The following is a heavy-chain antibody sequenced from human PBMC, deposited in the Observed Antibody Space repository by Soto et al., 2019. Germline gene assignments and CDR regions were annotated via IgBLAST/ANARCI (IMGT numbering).Heavy chain of an antibody. CDR1: GFTFSNFG. Sequence: QVQLVESGGGVVQPGRSPRLSCAASGFTFSNFGMHWVHQASGKGLEWVAAISSDGGDKYYSHSVKDRFTISRDNSKNTLFLQMNSLRVEDTAVYYCVKGSEVARQELDHWGQGILVTVSS. CDR2: ISSDGGDK. J-gene: IGHJ4*02. V-gene: IGHV3-30*18. D-gene: IGHD2-15*01. CDR3: VKGSEVARQELDH.